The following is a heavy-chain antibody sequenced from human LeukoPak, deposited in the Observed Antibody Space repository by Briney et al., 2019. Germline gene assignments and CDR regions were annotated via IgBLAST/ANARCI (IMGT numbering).Heavy chain of an antibody. CDR2: LYPGDFDS. V-gene: IGHV5-51*01. CDR3: ARLPVGYSSSWYPFDY. Sequence: GESLKISCKAYGYSFFSNYWIAWVRQMPGKGLEWMGILYPGDFDSRYSPSFQGQVTISADKSISTAYLQWSSLKASDTAMYYCARLPVGYSSSWYPFDYWGQGTLVTVSS. J-gene: IGHJ4*02. D-gene: IGHD6-13*01. CDR1: GYSFFSNYW.